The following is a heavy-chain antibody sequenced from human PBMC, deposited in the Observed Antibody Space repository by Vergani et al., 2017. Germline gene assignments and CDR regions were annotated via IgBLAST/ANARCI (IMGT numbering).Heavy chain of an antibody. V-gene: IGHV4-39*01. D-gene: IGHD3-9*01. J-gene: IGHJ4*02. CDR1: GSSITSSSYY. CDR3: ARTESFILRYFHWAL. CDR2: IYHSGGA. Sequence: QLHLQESGPGLVKPSETLSLTCTVSGSSITSSSYYWGWIRQPPGKGLEWIGNIYHSGGAYYNPSLKGRVTISVDTSKNQFSLEVTSVTAADMAIYFCARTESFILRYFHWALWGQGTLVTVSS.